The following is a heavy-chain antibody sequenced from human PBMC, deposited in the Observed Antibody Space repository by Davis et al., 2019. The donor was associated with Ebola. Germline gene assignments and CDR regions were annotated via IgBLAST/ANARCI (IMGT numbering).Heavy chain of an antibody. V-gene: IGHV3-23*01. CDR2: ISATGVST. D-gene: IGHD1-1*01. CDR3: ARDWNGPFDY. CDR1: GLTFNSHA. Sequence: GESLKISCAASGLTFNSHAMSWVRQAPGKGLEWVSVISATGVSTYSIDSVKGRFIISRDNSKNTLYLQMNSLRAEDTAVYYCARDWNGPFDYWGQGTLVTVSS. J-gene: IGHJ4*02.